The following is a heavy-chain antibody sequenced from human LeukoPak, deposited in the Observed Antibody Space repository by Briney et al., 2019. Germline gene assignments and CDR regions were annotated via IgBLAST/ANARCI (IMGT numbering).Heavy chain of an antibody. D-gene: IGHD4-17*01. CDR1: GGSFSGYY. CDR3: ASDHDYGDYGPDHY. J-gene: IGHJ4*02. CDR2: INHSGST. V-gene: IGHV4-34*01. Sequence: SETLSLTCAVYGGSFSGYYWSWIRQPPGKGLEWIGEINHSGSTNYNPSLKSRVTISVDTSKNQFSLKLSSVTAADTAVYYCASDHDYGDYGPDHYWGQGTLVTVSS.